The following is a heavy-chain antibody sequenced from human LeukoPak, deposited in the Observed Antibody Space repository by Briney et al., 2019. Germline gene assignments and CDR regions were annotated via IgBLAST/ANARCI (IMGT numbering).Heavy chain of an antibody. Sequence: PSETLSLTCTVSGGSISSYYWSWIRQPPGKGLEWIGYIYYSGSTNYNPSLKSRVTISVDTPKNQFSLKLSSVTAADTAVYYCARDLGYSYGDYWGQGTLVTVSS. CDR1: GGSISSYY. CDR2: IYYSGST. J-gene: IGHJ4*02. V-gene: IGHV4-59*01. D-gene: IGHD5-18*01. CDR3: ARDLGYSYGDY.